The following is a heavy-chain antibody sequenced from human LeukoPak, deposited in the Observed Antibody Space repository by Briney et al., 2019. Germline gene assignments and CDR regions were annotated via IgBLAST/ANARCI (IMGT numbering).Heavy chain of an antibody. D-gene: IGHD4-17*01. Sequence: GEALKISCKASGYSFTSYWIGWGLQMPGEGLEWMGIIYPGDCDTRYRPSFQGQVTISADTSINTSYLLWSRMKASDTPMYYCARQTLTTVTTDYWGQGTLVTVSS. J-gene: IGHJ4*02. CDR3: ARQTLTTVTTDY. V-gene: IGHV5-51*01. CDR2: IYPGDCDT. CDR1: GYSFTSYW.